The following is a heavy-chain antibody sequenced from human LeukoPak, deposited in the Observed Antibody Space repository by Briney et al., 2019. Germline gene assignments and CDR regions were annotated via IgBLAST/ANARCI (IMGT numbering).Heavy chain of an antibody. V-gene: IGHV3-23*01. CDR1: GFTFSDYA. J-gene: IGHJ4*02. D-gene: IGHD6-6*01. Sequence: GGSLRLSCAASGFTFSDYAMTWVRQAPGKGLEWVSSISGSGGSTYYADSVRGRFTISRDNSKNTLYLQMNSLRAEDTAVYYCARHRSSWLIDYWGQGTLVTVSS. CDR3: ARHRSSWLIDY. CDR2: ISGSGGST.